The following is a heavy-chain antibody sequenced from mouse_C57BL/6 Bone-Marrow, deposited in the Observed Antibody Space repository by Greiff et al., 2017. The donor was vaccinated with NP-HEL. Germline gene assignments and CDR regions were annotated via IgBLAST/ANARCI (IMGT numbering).Heavy chain of an antibody. CDR3: ARQDYDYFDY. D-gene: IGHD1-1*01. CDR1: GFTFSDYG. V-gene: IGHV5-17*01. Sequence: EVKVVESGGGLVKPGGSLKLSCAASGFTFSDYGMHWVRQAPEKGLEWVAYISSGSSTNYYADTVKGRFTISRDNAKNTLFLQMTSLRSEDTAMYYCARQDYDYFDYWGQGTTLTVSS. J-gene: IGHJ2*01. CDR2: ISSGSSTN.